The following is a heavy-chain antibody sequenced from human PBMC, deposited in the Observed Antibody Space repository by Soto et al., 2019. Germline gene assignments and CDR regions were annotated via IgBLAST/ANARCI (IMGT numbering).Heavy chain of an antibody. CDR2: INPNSGVT. CDR3: ARGSIRILNRSPWGMDV. CDR1: GYTFTGYY. D-gene: IGHD2-15*01. J-gene: IGHJ6*02. Sequence: ASVKVSCKASGYTFTGYYMHWVRQAPGQGLEWMGWINPNSGVTNYAQKFQGRVTMTRDTSISTAYMELSRLRSDDTAVYYCARGSIRILNRSPWGMDVWGQGTTVTVSS. V-gene: IGHV1-2*02.